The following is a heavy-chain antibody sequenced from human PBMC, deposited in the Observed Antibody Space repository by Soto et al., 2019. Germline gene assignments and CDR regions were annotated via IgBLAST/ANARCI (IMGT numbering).Heavy chain of an antibody. CDR2: IYHSGST. Sequence: QVQLQESGPGLVKPSGTLSLTCAVSGGSISSSNWWSWVRQPPGKGLQWIGEIYHSGSTNYLPSLKSRATISVDTSSTQSSLKLSSVTAADTAVYYCASRWGEGRVDYWGQGTLVTVSS. V-gene: IGHV4-4*02. CDR3: ASRWGEGRVDY. D-gene: IGHD3-10*01. J-gene: IGHJ4*02. CDR1: GGSISSSNW.